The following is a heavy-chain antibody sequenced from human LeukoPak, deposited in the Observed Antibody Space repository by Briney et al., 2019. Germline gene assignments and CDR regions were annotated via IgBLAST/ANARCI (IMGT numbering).Heavy chain of an antibody. CDR1: GFTFSSYG. CDR3: AKSAIVVVVAANYYMDV. J-gene: IGHJ6*03. CDR2: ISYDGSNK. Sequence: GGSLRLSCAASGFTFSSYGMHWVRQAPGKGLEWVAVISYDGSNKYYADSVKGRFTISRDNSKNTLYLQMNSLRAEDTAVYYCAKSAIVVVVAANYYMDVWGKGTTVTVSS. D-gene: IGHD2-15*01. V-gene: IGHV3-30*18.